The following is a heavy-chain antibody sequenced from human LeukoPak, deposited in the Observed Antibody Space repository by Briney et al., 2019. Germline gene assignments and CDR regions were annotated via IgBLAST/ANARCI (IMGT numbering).Heavy chain of an antibody. J-gene: IGHJ4*02. Sequence: GGSLRLSCAASGFTFSSYAMSWVRQAPGKGLEWVANLKQDGSEKYYVDSVKGRFTISRDNAKNSLYLQMNSLRAEDTAIYYCARVRYASTTNYFDYWGRGTLVTVSS. CDR3: ARVRYASTTNYFDY. CDR1: GFTFSSYA. V-gene: IGHV3-7*01. D-gene: IGHD3-16*01. CDR2: LKQDGSEK.